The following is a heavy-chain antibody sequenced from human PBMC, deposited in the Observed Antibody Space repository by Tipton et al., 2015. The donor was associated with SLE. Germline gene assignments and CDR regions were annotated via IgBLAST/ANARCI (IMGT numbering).Heavy chain of an antibody. CDR2: INHSGST. CDR3: ARGLDYGGYYFDY. CDR1: GGSFSGYY. Sequence: TLSLTCAVFGGSFSGYYWSWIRQPPGKGLEWIGEINHSGSTNYNPSRKSRVTISVDTSKNQFSLKLSSVTAADTAVYYCARGLDYGGYYFDYWGQGTLVTVSS. V-gene: IGHV4-34*01. D-gene: IGHD4-23*01. J-gene: IGHJ4*02.